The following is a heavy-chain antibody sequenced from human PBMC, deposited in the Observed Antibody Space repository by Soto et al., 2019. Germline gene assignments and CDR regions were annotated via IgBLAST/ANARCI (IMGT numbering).Heavy chain of an antibody. J-gene: IGHJ3*02. Sequence: GESLKISCRGSGYNFSTYWIGWVRQMPGKGLEWMGIIYPDDSDTRYSPSFQGQVTIPADKSISTAYLQWSSLKASDTAMYYCARLFGDRPGDVLDIWGRGTMVTVSS. V-gene: IGHV5-51*01. D-gene: IGHD4-17*01. CDR1: GYNFSTYW. CDR2: IYPDDSDT. CDR3: ARLFGDRPGDVLDI.